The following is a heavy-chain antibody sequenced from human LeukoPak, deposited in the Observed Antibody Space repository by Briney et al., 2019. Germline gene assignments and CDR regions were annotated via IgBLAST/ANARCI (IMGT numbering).Heavy chain of an antibody. D-gene: IGHD5-24*01. CDR3: ARATPDGYNPRDAFDI. J-gene: IGHJ3*02. CDR2: IYYSGST. Sequence: PSETLSLTCTVSGGSISSYYWSWIRQPPGKGLEWIGYIYYSGSTNYNPSLKSRVTISVDTSKSQFSLKLSSVTAADTAMYYCARATPDGYNPRDAFDIWGQGTMVTVSS. CDR1: GGSISSYY. V-gene: IGHV4-59*12.